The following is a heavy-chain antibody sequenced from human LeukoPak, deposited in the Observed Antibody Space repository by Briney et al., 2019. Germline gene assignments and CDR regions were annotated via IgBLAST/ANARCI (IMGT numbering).Heavy chain of an antibody. V-gene: IGHV1-18*04. CDR2: ISAYNGNT. Sequence: GASVKVSCKASGYTFTSYGISWERQAPGQGLEWMGWISAYNGNTNYAQKLQGRVTMTTDTSTSTAYMELRSLRSDDTAVYYCARDQSLWFGELFGNWFDPWGQGTLVTVSS. D-gene: IGHD3-10*01. J-gene: IGHJ5*02. CDR3: ARDQSLWFGELFGNWFDP. CDR1: GYTFTSYG.